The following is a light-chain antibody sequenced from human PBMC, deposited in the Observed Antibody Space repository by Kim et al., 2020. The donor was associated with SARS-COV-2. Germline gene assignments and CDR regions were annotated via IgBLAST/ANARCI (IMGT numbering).Light chain of an antibody. CDR2: EVS. Sequence: QSYTLACTGTGSDVGSYNLVSWYQQHPGKAPKLMIYEVSKRPSGVSNRFSGSKSGNTASLTISGLQAEDEADYYCCSYAGSSTSVVFGGGTQLTVL. V-gene: IGLV2-23*02. CDR1: GSDVGSYNL. J-gene: IGLJ2*01. CDR3: CSYAGSSTSVV.